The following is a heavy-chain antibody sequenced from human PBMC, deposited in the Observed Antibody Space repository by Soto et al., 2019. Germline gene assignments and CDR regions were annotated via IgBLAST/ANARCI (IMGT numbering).Heavy chain of an antibody. CDR2: IYYSGST. CDR1: GGSISSSSYY. CDR3: ARHPGRKQQLMDDYYYMDV. J-gene: IGHJ6*03. Sequence: LTXTXXGGSISSSSYYWGWIRQPPGKGLEWIGSIYYSGSTYYNPSLKSRVTISVDTSKNQFSLKLSSVTAADTAVYYCARHPGRKQQLMDDYYYMDVWGKGTTVTVSS. V-gene: IGHV4-39*01. D-gene: IGHD6-13*01.